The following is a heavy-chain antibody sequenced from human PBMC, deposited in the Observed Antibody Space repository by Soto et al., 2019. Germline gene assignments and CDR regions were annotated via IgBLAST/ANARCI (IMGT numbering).Heavy chain of an antibody. D-gene: IGHD4-17*01. Sequence: GESLKISCKGSVYTFTNYYIGWVRQLPGKGLERMGIIYPDDSTTRYGPSFQGQVTISVDKSIDTAFLQWGSLRASDTAMYYCARLRTSVTTEDAFDIWGPGTKVTVSS. CDR1: VYTFTNYY. CDR2: IYPDDSTT. V-gene: IGHV5-51*01. CDR3: ARLRTSVTTEDAFDI. J-gene: IGHJ3*02.